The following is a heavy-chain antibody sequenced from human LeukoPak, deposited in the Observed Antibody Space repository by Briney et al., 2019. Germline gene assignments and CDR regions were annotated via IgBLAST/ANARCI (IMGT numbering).Heavy chain of an antibody. J-gene: IGHJ4*02. V-gene: IGHV4-34*01. CDR2: INHSGST. Sequence: SETLSLTCAVYGGSFSGYYWSWIRQPPGKGLEWIGEINHSGSTNYNPSLKSRVTISIDTSKNQFSLRLNSVTAADTAMYFCVKSGGYGLIDYWGQGTLVTVSS. CDR3: VKSGGYGLIDY. D-gene: IGHD1-26*01. CDR1: GGSFSGYY.